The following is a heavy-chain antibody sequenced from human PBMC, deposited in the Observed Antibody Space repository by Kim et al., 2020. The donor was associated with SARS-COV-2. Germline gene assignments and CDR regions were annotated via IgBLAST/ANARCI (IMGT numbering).Heavy chain of an antibody. Sequence: ASVKVSCKASGYTFTSYDINWVRQATGQGLEWMGWMNPNSGNTGYAQKFQGRVTMTRNTSISTAYMELSSLRSEDTAVYYCARGGIYCSSTSCYTFYYYGMDVWGQGTTVTVSS. V-gene: IGHV1-8*01. CDR3: ARGGIYCSSTSCYTFYYYGMDV. CDR1: GYTFTSYD. J-gene: IGHJ6*02. CDR2: MNPNSGNT. D-gene: IGHD2-2*02.